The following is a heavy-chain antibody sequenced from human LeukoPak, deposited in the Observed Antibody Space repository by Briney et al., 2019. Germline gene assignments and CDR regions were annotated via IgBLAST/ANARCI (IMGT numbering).Heavy chain of an antibody. V-gene: IGHV1-8*01. CDR2: MNPNSGNT. CDR1: GXXXTSYD. Sequence: ASVKVSCKAXGXXXTSYDINWVRQATGQGLEWMGWMNPNSGNTGYAQKFQGRVTMTRNTSISTAYMELSSLRSEDTAVYYCARGGDSEGYFDYWGQGTLVTVSS. D-gene: IGHD4-11*01. J-gene: IGHJ4*02. CDR3: ARGGDSEGYFDY.